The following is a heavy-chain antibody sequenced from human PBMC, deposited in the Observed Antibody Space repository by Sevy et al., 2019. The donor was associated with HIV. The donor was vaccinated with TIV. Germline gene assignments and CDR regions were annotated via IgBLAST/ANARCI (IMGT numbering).Heavy chain of an antibody. J-gene: IGHJ4*02. D-gene: IGHD1-26*01. Sequence: GGSLRLSCSTSGFNLGDYAMSWVRQAPGKGLEWVGFMRSKAFAGTTEYAASVKGRFTISTDDSKASAHLQMNSLRAEDTAVYYCARGPPDGSYDYFDYWGQGTLVTVSS. CDR2: MRSKAFAGTT. CDR3: ARGPPDGSYDYFDY. V-gene: IGHV3-49*04. CDR1: GFNLGDYA.